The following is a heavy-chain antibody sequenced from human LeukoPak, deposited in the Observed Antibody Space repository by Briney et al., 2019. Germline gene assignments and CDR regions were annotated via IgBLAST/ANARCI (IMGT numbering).Heavy chain of an antibody. CDR2: IYYSGST. J-gene: IGHJ4*02. CDR1: GGSISSSSYY. D-gene: IGHD3-22*01. CDR3: ATNYYDSSGYYPTGW. Sequence: PSETLSLTCTVSGGSISSSSYYWGWIRQPPGKGLEWIGSIYYSGSTYYNPSLKSRVTISVDTSKNQFSLTLSSVTAADTAVYYCATNYYDSSGYYPTGWWGQGTLVTVSS. V-gene: IGHV4-39*07.